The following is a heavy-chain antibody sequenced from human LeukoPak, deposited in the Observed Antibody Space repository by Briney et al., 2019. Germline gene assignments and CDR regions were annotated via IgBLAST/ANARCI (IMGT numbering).Heavy chain of an antibody. Sequence: SATLSLTCSVSGSSFNTYYWSWIRQPAGKALEWIGRIHTSGSADYSPSLQSRVTISVDMSKKEFSLKLTSVTAADTAVYYCARDIVYLIDEDYGWGQGILVTVSS. CDR2: IHTSGSA. CDR3: ARDIVYLIDEDYG. CDR1: GSSFNTYY. D-gene: IGHD4-17*01. J-gene: IGHJ4*02. V-gene: IGHV4-4*07.